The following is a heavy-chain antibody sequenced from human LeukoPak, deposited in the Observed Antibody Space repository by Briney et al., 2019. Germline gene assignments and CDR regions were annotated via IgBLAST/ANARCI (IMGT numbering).Heavy chain of an antibody. J-gene: IGHJ4*02. CDR3: ARDSSSWYKLFDY. CDR2: TNPSGGST. D-gene: IGHD6-13*01. V-gene: IGHV1-46*01. CDR1: GYTFTSYY. Sequence: GASVKVSCKASGYTFTSYYMHWVRQAPGQGLEWMGITNPSGGSTSYAQKLQGRVTMTRDTSTSTVYMELSSLRSEDTAVYYCARDSSSWYKLFDYWGQGTLVTVSS.